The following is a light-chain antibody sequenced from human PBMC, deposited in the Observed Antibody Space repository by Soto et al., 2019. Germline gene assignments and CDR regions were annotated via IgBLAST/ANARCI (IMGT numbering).Light chain of an antibody. J-gene: IGKJ1*01. CDR2: AAS. V-gene: IGKV1-39*01. Sequence: DIQMTQSPSSLSASVGDRVTITCRASQSISSYLNWYQQKPGKAPKLLIYAASSLQSGVPSRFSGSGSGTDFTLTISSRQPEEFATYYWQQSYSTPWTFGQGTKVEIK. CDR3: QQSYSTPWT. CDR1: QSISSY.